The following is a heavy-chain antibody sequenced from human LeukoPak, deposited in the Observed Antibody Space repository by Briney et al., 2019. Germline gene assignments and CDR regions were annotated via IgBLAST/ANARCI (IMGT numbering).Heavy chain of an antibody. D-gene: IGHD5-12*01. V-gene: IGHV3-23*01. J-gene: IGHJ4*02. CDR3: AKGAYDYIEMGYFDY. CDR1: GFSISNSA. CDR2: IVASSGST. Sequence: GGSLRLSCAASGFSISNSAMSWVRQAPGKGLEWVSLIVASSGSTFYADSVKGRFTISRDSSKNTLYLQMNSPRAEDMAVYYCAKGAYDYIEMGYFDYWGQGTLVTVSS.